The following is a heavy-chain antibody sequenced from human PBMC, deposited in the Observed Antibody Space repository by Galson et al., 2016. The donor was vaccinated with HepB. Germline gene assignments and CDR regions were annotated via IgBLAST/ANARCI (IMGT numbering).Heavy chain of an antibody. D-gene: IGHD6-6*01. J-gene: IGHJ6*02. V-gene: IGHV3-11*06. Sequence: SLRLSCAASGFTFSDYHMSWIRQAPGKGLEWVSHISSSSSYTNYADSVEGRFTISRDNAKNSLYLQMNNLRAEDTAVFCCARDDSSSSYYYYGLDVWGQGTTVTVSS. CDR2: ISSSSSYT. CDR1: GFTFSDYH. CDR3: ARDDSSSSYYYYGLDV.